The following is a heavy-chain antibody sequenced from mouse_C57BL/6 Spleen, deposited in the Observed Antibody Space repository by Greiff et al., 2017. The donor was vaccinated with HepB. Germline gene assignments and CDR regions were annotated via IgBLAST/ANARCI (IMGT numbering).Heavy chain of an antibody. Sequence: QVQLQQPGAELVMPGASVKLSCKASGYTFTSYWMHWVKQRPGQGLEWIGEIDPSDSYTNYNQKFKGKSTLTVDKSSSTAYMQLSSLTSEDSAVYYCERSITTGVGDYFDYWGQGTTLTVSS. J-gene: IGHJ2*01. V-gene: IGHV1-69*01. CDR1: GYTFTSYW. D-gene: IGHD1-1*01. CDR3: ERSITTGVGDYFDY. CDR2: IDPSDSYT.